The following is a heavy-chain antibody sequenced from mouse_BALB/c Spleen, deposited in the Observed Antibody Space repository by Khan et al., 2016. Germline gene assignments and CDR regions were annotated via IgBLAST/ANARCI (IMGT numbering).Heavy chain of an antibody. CDR1: GFSLTSYG. CDR3: AYVNYDYYAMDY. CDR2: IWSGGST. J-gene: IGHJ4*01. Sequence: QVQLKESGPGLVQPSQSLSITCTVSGFSLTSYGVHWVRQSPGKGLEWLGVIWSGGSTDYNAAFISRLSISKDNSKSPVFFKMNSLQANDTARYYCAYVNYDYYAMDYWGQGTSVTVSS. V-gene: IGHV2-2*02. D-gene: IGHD2-1*01.